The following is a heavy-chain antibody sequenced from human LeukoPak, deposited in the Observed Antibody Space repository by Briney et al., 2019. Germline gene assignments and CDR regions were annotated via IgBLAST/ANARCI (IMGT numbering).Heavy chain of an antibody. D-gene: IGHD6-19*01. V-gene: IGHV4-4*07. CDR2: IYTSGST. CDR1: GGSISSYY. CDR3: ATRSIAVAGNGGYYYYYMDV. Sequence: SSETLSLTCTVSGGSISSYYWSWIRQPAGKGLEWIGRIYTSGSTNYNPSLKSRVTMSVDTSKNQFSLKLSSVTAADTAVYYCATRSIAVAGNGGYYYYYMDVWGKGTTVTVSS. J-gene: IGHJ6*03.